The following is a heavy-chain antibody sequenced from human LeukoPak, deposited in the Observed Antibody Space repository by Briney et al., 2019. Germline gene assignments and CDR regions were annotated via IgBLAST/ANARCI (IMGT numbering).Heavy chain of an antibody. V-gene: IGHV4-34*01. CDR3: ARGVAWSVEY. CDR2: INHSGST. J-gene: IGHJ4*02. D-gene: IGHD1-1*01. CDR1: GGSFSGYY. Sequence: SETLSLTCAVYGGSFSGYYWSWIRQPPGKGLEWIGEINHSGSTNYNPSLKSRVTISVDTSKNQFSLKLSSVTAADTAVYYCARGVAWSVEYWGEGTLVTVSS.